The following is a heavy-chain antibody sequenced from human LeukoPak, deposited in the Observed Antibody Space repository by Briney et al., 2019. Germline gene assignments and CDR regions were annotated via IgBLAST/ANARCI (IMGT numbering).Heavy chain of an antibody. Sequence: SETLSLTCAVSGGSISSSSWWSWVRQPPGKGLEWIGEIYHSGSTNYNPSLKSRVTISVDKSKSQLSLKLSSVTAADTAVYYCARDRGEYYGSGSYYNDDASDIWGQGTMVTVSS. D-gene: IGHD3-10*01. CDR3: ARDRGEYYGSGSYYNDDASDI. V-gene: IGHV4-4*02. J-gene: IGHJ3*02. CDR1: GGSISSSSW. CDR2: IYHSGST.